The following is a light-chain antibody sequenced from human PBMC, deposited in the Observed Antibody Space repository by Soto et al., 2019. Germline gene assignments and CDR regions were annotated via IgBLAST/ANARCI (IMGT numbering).Light chain of an antibody. CDR1: QSVSSN. CDR2: GAS. CDR3: QQYNTWPPYT. V-gene: IGKV3-15*01. Sequence: EIVMTQSPATLSVSPGERATLSCRASQSVSSNLAWYQQKPGQAPRLLIYGASTRATGIPARFSGSGSGTEFTLTISSLQSEDFAVYYCQQYNTWPPYTFGQGTTLEIK. J-gene: IGKJ2*01.